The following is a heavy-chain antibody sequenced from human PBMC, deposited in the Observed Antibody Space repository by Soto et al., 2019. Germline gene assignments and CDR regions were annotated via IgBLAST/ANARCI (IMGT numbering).Heavy chain of an antibody. D-gene: IGHD3-16*02. CDR1: GFPFSSYA. V-gene: IGHV3-23*01. CDR3: AKAWYDYIWGSYRYTGYYFDY. Sequence: GGSLRLSCAASGFPFSSYAMSWVRQAPGKGLEWVSAISGSGGSTYYADSVKGRFTISRDNSKNTLYLQMNSLRAEDTAVYYCAKAWYDYIWGSYRYTGYYFDYWGQGTLVTVSS. J-gene: IGHJ4*02. CDR2: ISGSGGST.